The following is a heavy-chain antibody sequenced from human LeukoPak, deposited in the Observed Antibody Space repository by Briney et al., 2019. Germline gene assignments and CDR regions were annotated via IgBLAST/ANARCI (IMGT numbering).Heavy chain of an antibody. V-gene: IGHV4-59*01. J-gene: IGHJ5*02. CDR1: GGSISSYY. Sequence: SETLSLTCTVSGGSISSYYWSWIRQPPGKGLEWIGYIYYSGSTNYNPSLKSRVTISVDTSKNQFSLKLSSVTAADTAVYYCARIEVVPAANWFDPWGQATLVTVSS. D-gene: IGHD2-2*01. CDR3: ARIEVVPAANWFDP. CDR2: IYYSGST.